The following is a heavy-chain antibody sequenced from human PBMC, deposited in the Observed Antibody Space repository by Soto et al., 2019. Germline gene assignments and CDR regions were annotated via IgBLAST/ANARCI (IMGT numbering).Heavy chain of an antibody. CDR1: GFTFSSYA. V-gene: IGHV3-23*01. D-gene: IGHD1-26*01. CDR3: ANGGKSAPWEAHYYYYYYGMDV. CDR2: ISGSGGST. Sequence: GGSLRLSCAASGFTFSSYAMSWVRQAPGKGLEWVSAISGSGGSTYYADSVKGRFTISRDNSKNTLYLQMNSLRAEDTAVYYCANGGKSAPWEAHYYYYYYGMDVWGQGTTVTLSS. J-gene: IGHJ6*02.